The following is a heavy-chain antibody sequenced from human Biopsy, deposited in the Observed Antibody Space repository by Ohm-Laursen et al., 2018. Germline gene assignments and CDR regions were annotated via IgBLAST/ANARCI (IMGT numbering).Heavy chain of an antibody. J-gene: IGHJ3*02. CDR2: VYYSGST. CDR1: GGSISSYY. CDR3: GRREVVITHDAFDT. V-gene: IGHV4-59*08. D-gene: IGHD3-22*01. Sequence: SETLSLTCTVSGGSISSYYWTWIRQPPGKGLEWIGDVYYSGSTNRNPSLKSRVTILVDTSKNQFSLKLNSVTGADTAVYYCGRREVVITHDAFDTWGQGTMVTVSS.